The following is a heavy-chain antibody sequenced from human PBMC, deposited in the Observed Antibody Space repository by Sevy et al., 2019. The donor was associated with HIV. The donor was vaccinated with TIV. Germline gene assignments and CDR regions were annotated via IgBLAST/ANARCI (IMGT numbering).Heavy chain of an antibody. CDR2: ISSSTNYI. J-gene: IGHJ3*02. CDR3: ARPYGSGSWEAFDI. D-gene: IGHD3-10*01. V-gene: IGHV3-21*06. Sequence: GGSLRLSCAASGFTFTTYTMNGVRQAPGKGLEWVSSISSSTNYIYYADSVKGRFTISRDNAKNSLYLQMNSLRAEDTAVYYCARPYGSGSWEAFDIWGQGTMVTVSS. CDR1: GFTFTTYT.